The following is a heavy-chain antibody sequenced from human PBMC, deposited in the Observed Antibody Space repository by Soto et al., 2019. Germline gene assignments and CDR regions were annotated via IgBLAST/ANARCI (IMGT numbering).Heavy chain of an antibody. CDR3: ARGPILSGYSCYVGYTDY. J-gene: IGHJ4*02. CDR2: INPGNGKT. V-gene: IGHV1-3*01. CDR1: EYTFTSYA. Sequence: QVQLVQSGAEVKKPGASVKISCKASEYTFTSYAMNWVRQAPGQRLEWMGWINPGNGKTEYSQKFQGRVTITRDTSANTAYMEVSSLRSEDTAVYYCARGPILSGYSCYVGYTDYWGQGTLVTVSS. D-gene: IGHD5-12*01.